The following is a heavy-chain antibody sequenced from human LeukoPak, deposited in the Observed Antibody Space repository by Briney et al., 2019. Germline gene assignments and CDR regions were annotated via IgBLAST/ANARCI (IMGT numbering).Heavy chain of an antibody. CDR3: ARGLNRYFTAVTPLGDY. CDR1: GFTFSSYG. Sequence: PGGSLRLSCAASGFTFSSYGMHWVRQAPGKGLEWVAFIRYDGSNKYYADSVKGRFTISRNNSKNTLYLQMNSLRAEDTAVYYCARGLNRYFTAVTPLGDYWGQGTPVTVSS. V-gene: IGHV3-30*02. J-gene: IGHJ4*02. D-gene: IGHD4-17*01. CDR2: IRYDGSNK.